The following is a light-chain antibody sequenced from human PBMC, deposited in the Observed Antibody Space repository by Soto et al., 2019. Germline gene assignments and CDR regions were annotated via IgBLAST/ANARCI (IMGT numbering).Light chain of an antibody. CDR1: QSVSSN. Sequence: EIVMTQSPATLSVSPGERATLSCRASQSVSSNLAWYQQKPGQAPRLLIYGASIRATGIPARFSGSGSGTEFTLTISSLQSEDFAVYYCQQYNNWLTITFAQGTRLAIK. CDR3: QQYNNWLTIT. J-gene: IGKJ5*01. V-gene: IGKV3D-15*01. CDR2: GAS.